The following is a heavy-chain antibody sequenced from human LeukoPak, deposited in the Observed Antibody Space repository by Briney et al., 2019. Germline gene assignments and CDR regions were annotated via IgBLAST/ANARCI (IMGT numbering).Heavy chain of an antibody. J-gene: IGHJ4*02. D-gene: IGHD3-22*01. CDR1: GGSISSYY. V-gene: IGHV4-59*01. CDR2: IYYSGST. Sequence: SETLSLTCTVSGGSISSYYWSWIRQPPGKGLEWIGYIYYSGSTNYNPSLKSRVTISVDTSKNQFSLKLSSVTAADTAVYYCAGSYYYESSSIDYWGQGTLVTVSS. CDR3: AGSYYYESSSIDY.